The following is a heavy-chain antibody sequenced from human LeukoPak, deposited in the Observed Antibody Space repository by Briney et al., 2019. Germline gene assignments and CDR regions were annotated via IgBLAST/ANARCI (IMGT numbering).Heavy chain of an antibody. Sequence: SETLSLTCTVSGGSIRGYYWSRVRQPPGKGLEWIAYISYSGSTNYNPSLKSRVTISLDTSKNQFSLKLSSVTAADTAVYYCAVGATHYYMDVWGKGTTVTVSS. CDR1: GGSIRGYY. V-gene: IGHV4-59*08. CDR3: AVGATHYYMDV. D-gene: IGHD3-16*01. CDR2: ISYSGST. J-gene: IGHJ6*03.